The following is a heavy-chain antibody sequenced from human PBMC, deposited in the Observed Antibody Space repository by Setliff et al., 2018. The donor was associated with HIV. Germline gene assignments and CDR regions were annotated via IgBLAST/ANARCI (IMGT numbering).Heavy chain of an antibody. J-gene: IGHJ4*02. CDR1: GGTFRSHE. Sequence: SVKVSCKASGGTFRSHEISWVRQAPGQGLEWMGGIVPILNTGNYAPKFQGRVTITADESTTTAYMELSSLRFEDTAVYYCARIPNHSSGFDYWGQGTPVTVSS. D-gene: IGHD3-22*01. CDR2: IVPILNTG. V-gene: IGHV1-69*13. CDR3: ARIPNHSSGFDY.